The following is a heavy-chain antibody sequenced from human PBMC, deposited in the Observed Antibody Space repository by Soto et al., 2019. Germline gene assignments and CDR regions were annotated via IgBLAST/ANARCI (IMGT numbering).Heavy chain of an antibody. Sequence: PSETLSLTCAVSGGSISSSNWWSWVRQPPGKGLEWIGEIYHSGSTNYNPSLKSRVTISVDKSKNQFSLKLSSVTAADTAVYYCARDLGYDSSGYNDAFDIWGQGTMVTVSS. CDR1: GGSISSSNW. D-gene: IGHD3-22*01. CDR2: IYHSGST. V-gene: IGHV4-4*02. CDR3: ARDLGYDSSGYNDAFDI. J-gene: IGHJ3*02.